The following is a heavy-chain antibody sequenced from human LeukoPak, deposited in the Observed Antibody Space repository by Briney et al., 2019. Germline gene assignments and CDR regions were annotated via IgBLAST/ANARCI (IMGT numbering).Heavy chain of an antibody. V-gene: IGHV3-48*03. CDR3: AGGPTTGNLDY. CDR1: GFTFSSYE. J-gene: IGHJ4*02. CDR2: ISSSGTPI. Sequence: GGSLRLSCAASGFTFSSYEMKWVRQAPGKGVEWVSYISSSGTPIYHAASVKGRFTISRDNAKNSLYLQMNSLRAEDAGLYYCAGGPTTGNLDYWGQGSLVTVSS. D-gene: IGHD1-1*01.